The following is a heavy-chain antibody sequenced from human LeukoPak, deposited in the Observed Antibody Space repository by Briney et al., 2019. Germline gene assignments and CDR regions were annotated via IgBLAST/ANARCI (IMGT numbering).Heavy chain of an antibody. V-gene: IGHV4-38-2*02. CDR1: GYSISSGYY. Sequence: SETLSLTCTVSGYSISSGYYWGWIRQPPGKGLEWIGSIYHSGSTYYNPSLKSRVTISVDTSKNQFSLKLSSVTAADTAVYYCSVDTAMGWFDPWGQGTLVTVSS. CDR3: SVDTAMGWFDP. D-gene: IGHD5-18*01. J-gene: IGHJ5*02. CDR2: IYHSGST.